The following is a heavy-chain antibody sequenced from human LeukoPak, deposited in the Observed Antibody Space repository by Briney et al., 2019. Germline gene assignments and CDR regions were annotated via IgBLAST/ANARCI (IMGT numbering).Heavy chain of an antibody. CDR3: ARRRQWLVGGPFYFDY. J-gene: IGHJ4*02. CDR1: GFTFSSYW. Sequence: GSLRLSCAASGFTFSSYWMSWVRQPPGKGLEWIGEINHSGSTNYNPSLKSRVTISVDTSKNQFPLKLSSVTAADTAVYYCARRRQWLVGGPFYFDYWGQGTLVTVSS. CDR2: INHSGST. V-gene: IGHV4-34*01. D-gene: IGHD6-19*01.